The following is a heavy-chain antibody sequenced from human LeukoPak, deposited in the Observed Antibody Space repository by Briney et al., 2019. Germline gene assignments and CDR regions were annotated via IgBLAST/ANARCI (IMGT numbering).Heavy chain of an antibody. V-gene: IGHV4-4*09. CDR2: IYTSGST. J-gene: IGHJ5*02. CDR3: ARQASDFWSGNSYNNWFDP. D-gene: IGHD3-3*01. CDR1: GGSISSYY. Sequence: PSETLSLTCTVFGGSISSYYWSWIRQPPGKGLEWIGYIYTSGSTNYNPSLKSRVTISVDTSKNQFSLKLSSVTAADTAVYYCARQASDFWSGNSYNNWFDPWGQGTLVTVSS.